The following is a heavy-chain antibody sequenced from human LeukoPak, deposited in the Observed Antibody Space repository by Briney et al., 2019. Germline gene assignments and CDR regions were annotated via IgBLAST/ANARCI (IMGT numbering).Heavy chain of an antibody. CDR3: ARHPNLDY. V-gene: IGHV1-2*02. CDR1: GYTFTDYY. Sequence: ASVKVSCKASGYTFTDYYMHWVRQAPGQGLEWVGWINPNSGGTSYAQKFQDRVTLTRDTSITTAYMELSRLRSDDTAVYYCARHPNLDYWGQRTLVIVSS. CDR2: INPNSGGT. J-gene: IGHJ4*02.